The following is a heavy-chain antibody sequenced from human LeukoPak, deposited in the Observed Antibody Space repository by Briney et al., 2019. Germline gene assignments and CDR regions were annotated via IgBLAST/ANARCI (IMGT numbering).Heavy chain of an antibody. Sequence: PGGSLRLSCAASGFTLSNYWMHWVRQAPGKGLVWISRLNVDGINTNYADSVKGRFTISRDNARNTLYLQMNSLRAEDTAVYYCARGVEDWFFMDVWGKGTTVTISS. V-gene: IGHV3-74*01. CDR3: ARGVEDWFFMDV. D-gene: IGHD3/OR15-3a*01. CDR1: GFTLSNYW. J-gene: IGHJ6*03. CDR2: LNVDGINT.